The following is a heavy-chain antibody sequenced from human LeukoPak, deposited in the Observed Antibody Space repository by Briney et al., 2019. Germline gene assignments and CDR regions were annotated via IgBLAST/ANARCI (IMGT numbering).Heavy chain of an antibody. Sequence: ASVKVSCKASGYTFTSYDINWVRQATGQGLEWMGWMNPNSGNTGYEQKFQGRVTITRNTSISTAYMELSSLRSEDTAVYYCARGVAARPRGPYYYYYMDVWGKGTTVTVSS. J-gene: IGHJ6*03. CDR2: MNPNSGNT. D-gene: IGHD6-6*01. V-gene: IGHV1-8*03. CDR3: ARGVAARPRGPYYYYYMDV. CDR1: GYTFTSYD.